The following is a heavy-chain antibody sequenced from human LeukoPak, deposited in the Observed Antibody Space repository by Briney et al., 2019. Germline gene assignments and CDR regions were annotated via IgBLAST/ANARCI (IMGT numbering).Heavy chain of an antibody. V-gene: IGHV3-53*01. J-gene: IGHJ6*02. Sequence: GGSLRLSCAASGFTVSNTYMSWVRQAPGKGLEWVSLIYSGGGTYSADSVKDRFTISRDISKNTLYLQMNSLRAEDTAVYYCGEGRRKYLGGYYYYGMDVWGQGTTVTVSS. CDR2: IYSGGGT. CDR3: GEGRRKYLGGYYYYGMDV. CDR1: GFTVSNTY. D-gene: IGHD1-26*01.